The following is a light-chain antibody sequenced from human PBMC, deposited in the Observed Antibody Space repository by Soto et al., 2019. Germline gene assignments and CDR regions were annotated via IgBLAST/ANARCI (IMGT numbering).Light chain of an antibody. J-gene: IGLJ2*01. Sequence: QTVVTQPPSASASLGASVTLTCTLSSGYSNYKGDWYQQRPGKGPRCVMRVGTCGIVGYKGDGIPDRFSVLGSGLNRYLTIKNIQEEDERDYNLGADNGSGSNFVQVFGGGTKLTGL. CDR2: VGTCGIVG. CDR3: GADNGSGSNFVQV. CDR1: SGYSNYK. V-gene: IGLV9-49*01.